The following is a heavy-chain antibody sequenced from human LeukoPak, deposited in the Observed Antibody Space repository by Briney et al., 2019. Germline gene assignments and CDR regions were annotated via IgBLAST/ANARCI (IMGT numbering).Heavy chain of an antibody. Sequence: PGGSLRLSCAASGFTFRSHSMNWVRQAPGKGPEWVSCISNSDSYIYYADSVKGRFTISRDNAKNSVYLQMNSLRAEDTAVYYCARAGGLTGDPGYFYYMDVWGKGTTVTVSS. CDR3: ARAGGLTGDPGYFYYMDV. J-gene: IGHJ6*03. D-gene: IGHD7-27*01. CDR1: GFTFRSHS. CDR2: ISNSDSYI. V-gene: IGHV3-21*01.